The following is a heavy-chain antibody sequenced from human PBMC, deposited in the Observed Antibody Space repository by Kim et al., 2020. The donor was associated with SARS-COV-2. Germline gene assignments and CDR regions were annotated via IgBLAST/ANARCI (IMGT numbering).Heavy chain of an antibody. CDR3: ARGPGLVDYFDY. J-gene: IGHJ4*02. Sequence: GGSLRLSCAASGFTFSSYSMNWVRQAPGKGLEWVSSISSSSSYIYYADSVKGRFTISRDNAKNSLYLQMNSLRAEDTAVYYCARGPGLVDYFDYWGQGTLVTVSS. D-gene: IGHD6-19*01. CDR1: GFTFSSYS. V-gene: IGHV3-21*01. CDR2: ISSSSSYI.